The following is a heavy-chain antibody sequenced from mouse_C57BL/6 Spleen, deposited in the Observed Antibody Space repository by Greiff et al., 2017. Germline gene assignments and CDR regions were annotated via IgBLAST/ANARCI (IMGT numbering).Heavy chain of an antibody. D-gene: IGHD4-1*01. CDR1: GFNIKDDY. J-gene: IGHJ2*01. CDR2: IDPENGDT. Sequence: EVQLQESGAELVRPGASVKLSCTASGFNIKDDYMHWVKQRPEQGLEWIGWIDPENGDTEYASKFQGKATITADTVSNTAYLLLSSRTSEDTAVYYCTLTGTFDYWCQGTALTVSS. CDR3: TLTGTFDY. V-gene: IGHV14-4*01.